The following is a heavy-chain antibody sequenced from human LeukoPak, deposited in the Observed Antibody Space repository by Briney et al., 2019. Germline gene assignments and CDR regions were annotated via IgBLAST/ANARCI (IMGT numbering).Heavy chain of an antibody. CDR2: ISGSGSGT. Sequence: GGSLRLSCAASDFSFITYAMSWVRQVPGKGLEWVSGISGSGSGTYYADSVKGRFTISRDNSKGTVYLQMNSLRPEDTAVYYCAKDDAWLQYGNWGRGTLVTVSS. J-gene: IGHJ4*02. CDR3: AKDDAWLQYGN. CDR1: DFSFITYA. D-gene: IGHD5-24*01. V-gene: IGHV3-23*01.